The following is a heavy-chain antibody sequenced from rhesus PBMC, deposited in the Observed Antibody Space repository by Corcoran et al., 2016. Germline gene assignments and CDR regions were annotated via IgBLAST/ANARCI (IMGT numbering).Heavy chain of an antibody. CDR1: GASLRSHH. D-gene: IGHD4-23*01. Sequence: QVQLQESGPGLVKPSETLPLTCAVSGASLRSHHWSWLRQPPRTAREWMGYIYGGSGSTRDNPSLKIRVTISKDTSKNQFSLKLSSVTAADTAVYYCARADSNVEWDAFDFWGQGLRVTVSS. V-gene: IGHV4-147*01. CDR3: ARADSNVEWDAFDF. J-gene: IGHJ3*01. CDR2: IYGGSGST.